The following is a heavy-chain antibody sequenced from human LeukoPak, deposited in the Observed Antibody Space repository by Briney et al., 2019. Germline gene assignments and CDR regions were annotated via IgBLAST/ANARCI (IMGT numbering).Heavy chain of an antibody. CDR3: ARGWLGPSD. Sequence: SETLSLTCAVYGGSFSGYYWSWIRQPPGKGLEWIGEINHSGSINYNPSLKSRVTISVDTSKNQFSLKLSSVTAADTAVHYCARGWLGPSDWGQGTLVTVSS. CDR1: GGSFSGYY. CDR2: INHSGSI. J-gene: IGHJ4*02. D-gene: IGHD6-19*01. V-gene: IGHV4-34*01.